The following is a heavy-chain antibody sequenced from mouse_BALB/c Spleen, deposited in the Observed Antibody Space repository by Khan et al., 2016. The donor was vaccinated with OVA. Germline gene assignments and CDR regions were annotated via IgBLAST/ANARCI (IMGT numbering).Heavy chain of an antibody. CDR3: TRHGYVAWFTY. D-gene: IGHD2-2*01. CDR2: IDPFSGGT. CDR1: GYSFTSYY. Sequence: VQLQQSGPELMKPGASVKISCKASGYSFTSYYIHWVIESHGKSLEWIGYIDPFSGGTTYNQKFKGKATLTVDKSSSTAYIHLNNLTSEDSAVYYCTRHGYVAWFTYWGQGTLVTVSA. V-gene: IGHV1S135*01. J-gene: IGHJ3*01.